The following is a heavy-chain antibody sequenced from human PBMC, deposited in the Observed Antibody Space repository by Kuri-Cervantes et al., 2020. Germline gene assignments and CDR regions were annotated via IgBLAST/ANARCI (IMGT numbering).Heavy chain of an antibody. CDR2: IIPILGIA. J-gene: IGHJ4*02. CDR3: ADLKRDY. V-gene: IGHV1-69*04. Sequence: SVKVSCKASGYTFTNYGISWVRQAPGQGLEWMGRIIPILGIANYAQKFQGRVTIIADESTSTAYMELSSLRSEDTAVYYCADLKRDYWGQGTLVTVSS. CDR1: GYTFTNYG.